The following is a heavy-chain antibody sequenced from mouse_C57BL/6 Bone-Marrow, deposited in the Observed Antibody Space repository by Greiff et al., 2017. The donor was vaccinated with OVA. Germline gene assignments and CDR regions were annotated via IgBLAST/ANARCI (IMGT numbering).Heavy chain of an antibody. V-gene: IGHV1-69*01. CDR1: GYTFTSYW. Sequence: QVQLQQPGAELVMPGASVKLSCKASGYTFTSYWMHWVKQRPGQGLEWIGEIDPFASHTNYNQKFKGKSTLTVEKSSSTAYMQLSSLTSEDSAVYYCAAESTMIPYYAMDYWGQGTSVTVSS. CDR3: AAESTMIPYYAMDY. CDR2: IDPFASHT. J-gene: IGHJ4*01. D-gene: IGHD2-4*01.